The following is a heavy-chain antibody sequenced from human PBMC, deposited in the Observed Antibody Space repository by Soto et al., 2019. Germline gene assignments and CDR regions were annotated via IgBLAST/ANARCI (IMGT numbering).Heavy chain of an antibody. V-gene: IGHV1-3*01. CDR3: ARNYDRNGYYYPYYFDY. D-gene: IGHD3-22*01. Sequence: ASVKVSCKASGYTFTAHAMHWVRQAPGQRLEWMGWINAGNGNTKYSQKFQGRVTITRDTSASTAYMELSSLRSEDTAVYYCARNYDRNGYYYPYYFDYWGQGTLVTVSS. J-gene: IGHJ4*02. CDR1: GYTFTAHA. CDR2: INAGNGNT.